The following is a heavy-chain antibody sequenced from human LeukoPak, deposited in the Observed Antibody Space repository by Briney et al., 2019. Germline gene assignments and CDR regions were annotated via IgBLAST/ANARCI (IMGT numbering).Heavy chain of an antibody. Sequence: PSETLSLTCTVSDGSISSRTFYWGWIRQPPGRGLEWIGSIKSGDTTYYNASLKSRVTMFVDTSKKQVSLEVNSVTAADTAVYYCARGSNGLDPWGQGTLVTVSS. J-gene: IGHJ5*02. CDR1: DGSISSRTFY. D-gene: IGHD4/OR15-4a*01. CDR3: ARGSNGLDP. V-gene: IGHV4-39*07. CDR2: IKSGDTT.